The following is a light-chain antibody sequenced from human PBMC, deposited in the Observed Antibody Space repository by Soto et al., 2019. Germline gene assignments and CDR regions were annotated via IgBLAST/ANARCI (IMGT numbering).Light chain of an antibody. CDR2: KAS. CDR3: QQYNSYWT. V-gene: IGKV1-5*03. J-gene: IGKJ1*01. Sequence: DIQITQSPSTLSASVGDRVTITCRASQSISSWLAWYQQKPGKAPKLLIYKASSLESGVPARFSGSGSGTEFTLTIRSLQSDDFATYYCQQYNSYWTF. CDR1: QSISSW.